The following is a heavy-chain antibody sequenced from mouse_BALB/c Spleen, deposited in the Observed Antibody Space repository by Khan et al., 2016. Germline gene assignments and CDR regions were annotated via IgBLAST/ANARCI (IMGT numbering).Heavy chain of an antibody. Sequence: QVQLQQPGPELVKPGASVKLSCKASGYTFTDYVISWVKQRTGQGLEWIGEIYPGSAGTYYNEKFKGKATLTADKSSNTAYMQISSLTSEDSAVYFCARWSLRSFDVWGAVTTVTVSS. J-gene: IGHJ1*01. CDR1: GYTFTDYV. D-gene: IGHD2-1*01. CDR2: IYPGSAGT. V-gene: IGHV1-81*01. CDR3: ARWSLRSFDV.